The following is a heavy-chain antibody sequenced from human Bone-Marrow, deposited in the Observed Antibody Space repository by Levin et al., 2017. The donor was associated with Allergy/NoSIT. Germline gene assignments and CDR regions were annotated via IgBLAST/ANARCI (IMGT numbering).Heavy chain of an antibody. V-gene: IGHV4-59*08. CDR1: GASTNNYF. CDR2: ISRSGST. Sequence: SETLSLTCTVSGASTNNYFWSWIRQPPGKGLEWIGYISRSGSTRDNPSLRSRLSISVDTSKNHFSLKLNSVTAADTAVYYCARFFSSYHSGGYYQPNYFDYWGQGTLVTVSS. CDR3: ARFFSSYHSGGYYQPNYFDY. J-gene: IGHJ4*02. D-gene: IGHD3-22*01.